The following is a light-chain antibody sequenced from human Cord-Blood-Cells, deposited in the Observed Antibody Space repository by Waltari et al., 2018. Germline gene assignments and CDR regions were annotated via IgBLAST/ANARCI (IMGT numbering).Light chain of an antibody. CDR1: SSDVGSYNL. Sequence: QSALTQPASVSGSPGQSITISCTGTSSDVGSYNLVSWYQQHPGKAPKLMIYEGSKRPSGVSNRFSGSKSGNTASLTISGLQAEDEADYYCCSYAGSSIYVFGTRTKVTVL. J-gene: IGLJ1*01. CDR2: EGS. CDR3: CSYAGSSIYV. V-gene: IGLV2-23*01.